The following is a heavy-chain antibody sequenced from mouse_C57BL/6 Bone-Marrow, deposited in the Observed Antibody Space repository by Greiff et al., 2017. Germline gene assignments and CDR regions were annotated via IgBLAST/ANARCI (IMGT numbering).Heavy chain of an antibody. CDR1: GYTFTDYE. CDR3: TRLYYSNLYYYAMDY. V-gene: IGHV1-15*01. D-gene: IGHD2-5*01. J-gene: IGHJ4*01. CDR2: IDPETGGT. Sequence: VQLVESGAELVRPGASVTLSCKASGYTFTDYEMHWVKQTPVHGLEWIGAIDPETGGTAYNQKFKGKAILTADKSSSTAYMELRSLTSEDSAGYYCTRLYYSNLYYYAMDYWGQGTSVTVSS.